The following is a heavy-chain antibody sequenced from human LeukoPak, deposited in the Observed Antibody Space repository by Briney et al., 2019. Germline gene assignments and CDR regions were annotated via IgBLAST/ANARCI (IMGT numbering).Heavy chain of an antibody. CDR1: GFTFSSYG. J-gene: IGHJ4*02. V-gene: IGHV3-23*01. CDR3: AKRGSPVGDY. Sequence: PGGTLRLSCAASGFTFSSYGMSWVRQAPGKGLEWVSAISGCGGSTYYADSVKGRFTISRDDSKNTLYLQMNSLSAEDTALYYCAKRGSPVGDYWGQGTLVTVSS. CDR2: ISGCGGST. D-gene: IGHD2-15*01.